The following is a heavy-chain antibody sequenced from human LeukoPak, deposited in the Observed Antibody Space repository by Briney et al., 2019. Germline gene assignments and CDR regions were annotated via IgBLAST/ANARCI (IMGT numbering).Heavy chain of an antibody. CDR3: ASYVDTAMVTKPTAFVY. J-gene: IGHJ4*02. CDR1: GGTFSSYA. CDR2: IIPIFGIA. Sequence: GSSVKVSCKASGGTFSSYAISWVRQAPGQGLEWMGRIIPIFGIANYAQEFQGRVTITADKSTSTAYMELSSLRSEDTAVYYCASYVDTAMVTKPTAFVYWGQGTLVTVSS. V-gene: IGHV1-69*04. D-gene: IGHD5-18*01.